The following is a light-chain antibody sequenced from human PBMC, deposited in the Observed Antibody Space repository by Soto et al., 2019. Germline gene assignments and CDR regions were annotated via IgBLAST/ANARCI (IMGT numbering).Light chain of an antibody. CDR1: QSVSGN. Sequence: EIVMTQSPATLSVSPGERGTISCRASQSVSGNLAWYQQRPGQAPRLLIYGASTRATGIPARFSGSGSGTEFSLTISSLRSQDFAFYYCQQYNNWPPWTFGQGTKVEIK. J-gene: IGKJ1*01. CDR2: GAS. CDR3: QQYNNWPPWT. V-gene: IGKV3-15*01.